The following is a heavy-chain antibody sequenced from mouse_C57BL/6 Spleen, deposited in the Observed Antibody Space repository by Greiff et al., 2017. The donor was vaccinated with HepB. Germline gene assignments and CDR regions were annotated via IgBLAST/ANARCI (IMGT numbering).Heavy chain of an antibody. D-gene: IGHD1-3*01. V-gene: IGHV1-15*01. CDR1: GYTFTDYE. J-gene: IGHJ4*01. CDR3: TRDDNHYAMDY. Sequence: VQLQQSGAELVRPGASVTLSCKASGYTFTDYEMHWVKQTPVHGLEWIGAIDPETGGTDYNQKFKGKAILTADKSSSTAYMELRSLTSEDSAVYYCTRDDNHYAMDYWGQGTSVTVSS. CDR2: IDPETGGT.